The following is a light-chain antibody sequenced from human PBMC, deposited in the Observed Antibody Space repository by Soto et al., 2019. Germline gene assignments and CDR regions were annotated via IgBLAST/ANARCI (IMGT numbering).Light chain of an antibody. CDR1: HGLLYSDGNTY. Sequence: DVVMTQSPLSLPVTLGQPASISCSSSHGLLYSDGNTYLNWFHQRPGQSPRRLIYKVSNRDSGVPDRFSGSGSGTDFALKISRVEAEDVGVYYCMQGSHWPTTFGQGTRLEIK. CDR3: MQGSHWPTT. V-gene: IGKV2-30*01. CDR2: KVS. J-gene: IGKJ5*01.